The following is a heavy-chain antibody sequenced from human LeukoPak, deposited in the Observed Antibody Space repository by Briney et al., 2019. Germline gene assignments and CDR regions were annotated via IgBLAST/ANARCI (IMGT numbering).Heavy chain of an antibody. Sequence: GGSLRLSCAASGFTFSAYSMNWVRQAPGKGLEWVSSISSSSVYINYADSVKGRFTISRDNAENSLYLQMDSLRAEDTAVYYCARVDYDVSTGYQNYFQYWGQGTLVTVSS. V-gene: IGHV3-21*01. D-gene: IGHD3-9*01. CDR3: ARVDYDVSTGYQNYFQY. CDR2: ISSSSVYI. J-gene: IGHJ4*02. CDR1: GFTFSAYS.